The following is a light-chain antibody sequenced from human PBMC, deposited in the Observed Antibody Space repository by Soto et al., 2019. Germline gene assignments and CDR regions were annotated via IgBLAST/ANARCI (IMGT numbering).Light chain of an antibody. Sequence: EIMMTQSPATLSVSPGERATLSCRSSQSVSSNLAWYQQKPGQAPRLLIYGASTRANGIPARFSGSGSGTEFTLTISSLQSEDFAVYYCQQYNNWPPWTFGPGTKVDLK. CDR3: QQYNNWPPWT. J-gene: IGKJ1*01. V-gene: IGKV3-15*01. CDR2: GAS. CDR1: QSVSSN.